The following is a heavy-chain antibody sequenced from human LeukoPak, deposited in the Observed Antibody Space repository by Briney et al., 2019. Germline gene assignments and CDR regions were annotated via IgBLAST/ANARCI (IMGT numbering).Heavy chain of an antibody. J-gene: IGHJ4*02. D-gene: IGHD3-3*01. V-gene: IGHV3-48*03. Sequence: GGSLRLSCAASGFTFSSYEMNWVRQAPGKGLEWLSYIRISGSTIYYADSVKGRFTISRDNAKNSLYLQMNSLRAEDTAVYYCVRGSGGDSWGQGTLVTVSS. CDR3: VRGSGGDS. CDR1: GFTFSSYE. CDR2: IRISGSTI.